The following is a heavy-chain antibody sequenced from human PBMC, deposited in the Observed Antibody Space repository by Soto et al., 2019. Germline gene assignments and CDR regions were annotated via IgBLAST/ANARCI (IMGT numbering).Heavy chain of an antibody. V-gene: IGHV4-4*02. CDR1: GGSISSSNW. D-gene: IGHD3-22*01. CDR3: ASPDYYDSSGYPPRILNY. Sequence: SETPSLGCAVSGGSISSSNWWGLFRQPPGKGLEWIGEIYHSGSTNYNPSLKSRVTISVDKSKNQFSLKLSSVTAADTAVYYCASPDYYDSSGYPPRILNYWGQGTLVTVSS. CDR2: IYHSGST. J-gene: IGHJ4*02.